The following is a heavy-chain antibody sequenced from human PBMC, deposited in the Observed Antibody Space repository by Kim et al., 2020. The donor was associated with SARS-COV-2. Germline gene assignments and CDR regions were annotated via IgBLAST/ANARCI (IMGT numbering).Heavy chain of an antibody. D-gene: IGHD2-8*01. V-gene: IGHV4-39*01. J-gene: IGHJ4*02. CDR3: ARLSKLMDFDY. Sequence: HSNPSLKSRVTLSVDTSKNQFSLKLSSVTAADTAVYYCARLSKLMDFDYWGQGTLVTVSS.